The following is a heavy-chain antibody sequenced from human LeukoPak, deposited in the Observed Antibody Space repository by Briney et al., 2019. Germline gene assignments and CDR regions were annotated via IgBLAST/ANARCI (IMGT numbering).Heavy chain of an antibody. Sequence: AGGSLRLSCAASGFTFDDYGMSWVRQAPGKGLEWVSGINWNGGSTGYADSVKGRFTISRDNAKNSLYLQMNSLRAEDTALYYCARGYYGSGSSRARGRYYYYYMDVWGKGTTVTVSS. D-gene: IGHD3-10*01. CDR1: GFTFDDYG. J-gene: IGHJ6*03. V-gene: IGHV3-20*04. CDR2: INWNGGST. CDR3: ARGYYGSGSSRARGRYYYYYMDV.